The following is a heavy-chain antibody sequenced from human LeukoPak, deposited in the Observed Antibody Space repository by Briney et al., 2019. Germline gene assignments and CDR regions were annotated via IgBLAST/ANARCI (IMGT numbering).Heavy chain of an antibody. J-gene: IGHJ3*02. CDR2: ISAYNGNT. D-gene: IGHD6-13*01. Sequence: ASVKVSCKASGYTFTSYGISWVRQAPGQGLEWMGWISAYNGNTNYAQKLQGRVTMTTDTSTSTAYMELRSLRSEDTAVYYCARDKGRQQLFDAFDIWGQGTMVTVSS. CDR1: GYTFTSYG. V-gene: IGHV1-18*01. CDR3: ARDKGRQQLFDAFDI.